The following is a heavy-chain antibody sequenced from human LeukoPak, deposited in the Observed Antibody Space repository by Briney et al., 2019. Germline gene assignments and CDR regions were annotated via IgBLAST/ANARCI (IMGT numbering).Heavy chain of an antibody. CDR1: GYTFTSYY. Sequence: GASVKVSCKASGYTFTSYYMHWVRQAPGQGLEWMGGIIPIFGTANYAQKFQGRVTITADESTSTAYMELSSLRSEDTAVYYCARDSYYDFWSGPRLYYYYYMDVWGKGTTVTVSS. CDR2: IIPIFGTA. J-gene: IGHJ6*03. CDR3: ARDSYYDFWSGPRLYYYYYMDV. D-gene: IGHD3-3*01. V-gene: IGHV1-69*13.